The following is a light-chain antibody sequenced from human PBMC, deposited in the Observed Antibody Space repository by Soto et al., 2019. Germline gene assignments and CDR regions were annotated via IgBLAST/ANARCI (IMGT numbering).Light chain of an antibody. CDR1: SSDVGGYNY. CDR2: DVS. V-gene: IGLV2-14*01. CDR3: SSYTSRSTLEV. Sequence: QSALTQPASVSGSPGQSITISCTGTSSDVGGYNYVSWYQQHPGKAPKLMIYDVSNRPSGVSNRFSGSKSGNTASLTISGLKDEDEADYYYSSYTSRSTLEVFGGGTTPTVL. J-gene: IGLJ3*02.